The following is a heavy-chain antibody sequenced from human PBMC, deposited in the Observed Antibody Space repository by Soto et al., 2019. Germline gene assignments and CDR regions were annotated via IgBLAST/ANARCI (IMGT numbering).Heavy chain of an antibody. J-gene: IGHJ6*03. Sequence: GGSLRLSCAASGFTFSSYAMSWVRQAPGKGLEWVSAISGSGGSTYYADSVKGRFTISRDNSKNTLYLQMNSLRAEDTAVYYCARYYDFWSGYYYMDVWGKGTTVTVSS. V-gene: IGHV3-23*01. CDR1: GFTFSSYA. CDR3: ARYYDFWSGYYYMDV. CDR2: ISGSGGST. D-gene: IGHD3-3*01.